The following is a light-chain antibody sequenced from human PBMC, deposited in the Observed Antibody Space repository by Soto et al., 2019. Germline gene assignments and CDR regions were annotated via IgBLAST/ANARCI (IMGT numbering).Light chain of an antibody. CDR2: EGS. CDR3: CSYAGSSADVV. J-gene: IGLJ2*01. CDR1: SSDVGSYNL. V-gene: IGLV2-23*01. Sequence: QSALTQPASVSGSPGQSITISCTGTSSDVGSYNLVSWYQQHPGKAPKLMIYEGSQRPSGVSNRFSASKSGNTASLTISGLQAEDEADYYCCSYAGSSADVVFGGGTKVTVL.